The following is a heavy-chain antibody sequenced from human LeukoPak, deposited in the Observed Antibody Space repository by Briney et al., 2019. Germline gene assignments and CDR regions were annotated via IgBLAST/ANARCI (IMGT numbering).Heavy chain of an antibody. D-gene: IGHD6-19*01. CDR2: ISRNGRNT. J-gene: IGHJ1*01. CDR1: GFTLSSYS. Sequence: GGSLRLSCAASGFTLSSYSMHWVRQAPGKGPEFVSAISRNGRNTYYGNSVKGRFTISRDISKNTLHLQMGSLRPEDMAVYYCARVDSGSACASWGQGILVTVSS. V-gene: IGHV3-64*01. CDR3: ARVDSGSACAS.